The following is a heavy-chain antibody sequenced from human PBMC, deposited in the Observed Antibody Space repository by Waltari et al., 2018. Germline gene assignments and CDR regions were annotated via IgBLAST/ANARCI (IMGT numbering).Heavy chain of an antibody. V-gene: IGHV3-48*01. CDR3: AVARGNYDVLTGFPVDS. J-gene: IGHJ5*01. CDR2: IRETSRTT. Sequence: EERLVQSGGGLVQPGGSLRLSCEASGFSLTNYTMNWFRQAPGKGLEWVAYIRETSRTTFYADSVRGRFIISRNNAKNSLSLQMVSLRGEDTAVYYCAVARGNYDVLTGFPVDSWGQGTLVTVSS. D-gene: IGHD3-9*01. CDR1: GFSLTNYT.